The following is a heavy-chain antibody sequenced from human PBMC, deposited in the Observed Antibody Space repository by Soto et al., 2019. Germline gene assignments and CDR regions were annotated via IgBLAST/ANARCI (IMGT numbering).Heavy chain of an antibody. J-gene: IGHJ4*02. CDR2: TSYDGNNK. CDR3: ARYKRGYSYGTDY. Sequence: PGGSLRLSCTGSGFTFGNYGMHWVRQAPGKGLEWVASTSYDGNNKYYADSLKGRFTISRDNSKKMVYLQMTSLGPEDTAVYYCARYKRGYSYGTDYWGQGTLVTVSS. V-gene: IGHV3-30*03. CDR1: GFTFGNYG. D-gene: IGHD5-18*01.